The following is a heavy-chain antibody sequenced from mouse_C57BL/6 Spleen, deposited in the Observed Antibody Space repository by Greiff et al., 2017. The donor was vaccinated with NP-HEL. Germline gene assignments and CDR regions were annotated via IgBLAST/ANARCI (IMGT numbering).Heavy chain of an antibody. CDR2: ISTYYGDA. Sequence: QVQLKQSGPELVRPGVSVKISCKGSGYTFTDYAMHWVKQSHAKGLEWIGVISTYYGDASSNQKFTDKATMTVDKSSRTAYMELARLTSKNSAVYYCERFRLLLGYWGQGTTLTVSS. V-gene: IGHV1-67*01. CDR3: ERFRLLLGY. CDR1: GYTFTDYA. D-gene: IGHD2-3*01. J-gene: IGHJ2*01.